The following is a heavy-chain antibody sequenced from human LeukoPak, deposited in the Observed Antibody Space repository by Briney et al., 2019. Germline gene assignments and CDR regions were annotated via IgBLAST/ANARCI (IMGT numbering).Heavy chain of an antibody. D-gene: IGHD2-15*01. V-gene: IGHV3-30*03. CDR1: GFTFSDYV. CDR2: ISYDGRNT. J-gene: IGHJ4*02. CDR3: ARGLCSGISCYSPDY. Sequence: PGRSLRLSCVASGFTFSDYVMHWVRQAPGKGLEWVAIISYDGRNTYYADAVKGHLTISRDNSKNTLYAQLNSLRTEDTAVYSCARGLCSGISCYSPDYWGQGTLVTVSS.